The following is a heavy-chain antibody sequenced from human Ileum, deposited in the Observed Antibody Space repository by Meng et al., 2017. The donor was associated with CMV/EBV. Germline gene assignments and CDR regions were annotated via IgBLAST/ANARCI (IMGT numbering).Heavy chain of an antibody. CDR3: ARASKGSFDY. Sequence: AIPGDSVSRNSATWSWIRQSPSRGLEWLGRTYYRSRWFNEYAASVKSRITVNPDTSKNQFSLQLNSATPEDTAVYYCARASKGSFDYWGQGTLVTVSS. CDR2: TYYRSRWFN. CDR1: GDSVSRNSAT. V-gene: IGHV6-1*01. J-gene: IGHJ4*02.